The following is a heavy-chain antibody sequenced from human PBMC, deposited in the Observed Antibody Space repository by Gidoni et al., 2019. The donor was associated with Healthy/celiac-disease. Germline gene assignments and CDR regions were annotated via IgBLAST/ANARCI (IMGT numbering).Heavy chain of an antibody. D-gene: IGHD3-22*01. Sequence: RLSCAASGFTCSSYAMSWVRQAPGKGLEWASAISVSGGRTYYADSVKGRCTSSRDNSKNTLYLQMNSLRAEDTAVYYCAKDLDYYDSSGYGWFDPWGQGTLVTVSS. CDR2: ISVSGGRT. J-gene: IGHJ5*02. CDR1: GFTCSSYA. V-gene: IGHV3-23*01. CDR3: AKDLDYYDSSGYGWFDP.